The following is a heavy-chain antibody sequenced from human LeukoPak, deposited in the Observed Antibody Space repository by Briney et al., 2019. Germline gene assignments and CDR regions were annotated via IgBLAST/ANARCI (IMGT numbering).Heavy chain of an antibody. CDR1: GGTFSSYA. J-gene: IGHJ4*02. V-gene: IGHV1-69*04. D-gene: IGHD5-12*01. CDR3: ARDRSLRGYDSVGYFDY. CDR2: IIPILGIA. Sequence: SVKVSCKASGGTFSSYAISWVRQAPGQGLEWMGRIIPILGIANYAQKFQGRVTITADKSTSTAYMELSSLRSEDTAVHYCARDRSLRGYDSVGYFDYWGQGTLVTVSS.